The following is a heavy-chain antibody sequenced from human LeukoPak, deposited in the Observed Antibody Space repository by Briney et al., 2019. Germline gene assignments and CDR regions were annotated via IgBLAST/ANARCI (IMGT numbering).Heavy chain of an antibody. CDR1: GFTFSSYG. CDR2: IWYDGSNE. V-gene: IGHV3-33*01. CDR3: ASQSSSGPFDN. J-gene: IGHJ4*02. D-gene: IGHD6-19*01. Sequence: PGGSLRLSCAASGFTFSSYGMHWVRQAPGKGLECVAVIWYDGSNEYYADSVKGRFTISRDNSKNTLYLQMNSLRAEDTAVYYCASQSSSGPFDNWGQGTLVTVSS.